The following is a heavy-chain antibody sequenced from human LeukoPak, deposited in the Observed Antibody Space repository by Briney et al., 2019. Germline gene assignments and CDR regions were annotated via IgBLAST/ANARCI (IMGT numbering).Heavy chain of an antibody. V-gene: IGHV3-30-3*01. Sequence: GGSLRLSCAASGFTFSSYAMHWVRQAPGKGLEWVAVISYDGSNKYYADSVKGRFTISRDNSKNTLYLQMNSLRAEDTAVYYCAREAPRLGELSPGAFDIWGQGTMVTVSS. CDR2: ISYDGSNK. CDR1: GFTFSSYA. CDR3: AREAPRLGELSPGAFDI. J-gene: IGHJ3*02. D-gene: IGHD3-16*02.